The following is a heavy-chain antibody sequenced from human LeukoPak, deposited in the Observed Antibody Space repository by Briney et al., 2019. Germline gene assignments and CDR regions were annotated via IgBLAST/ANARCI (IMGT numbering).Heavy chain of an antibody. CDR3: ARDILTGYYIDY. D-gene: IGHD3-9*01. J-gene: IGHJ4*02. CDR1: GSPFSTYA. Sequence: GGSLRLSCAASGSPFSTYAMNWVRLAPGKGLEWVSSIRGTGGDTYYADSVKGRFIISRDNSKNTLYLQMNSLRAEDTAVYYCARDILTGYYIDYWGQGTLVTVSS. CDR2: IRGTGGDT. V-gene: IGHV3-23*01.